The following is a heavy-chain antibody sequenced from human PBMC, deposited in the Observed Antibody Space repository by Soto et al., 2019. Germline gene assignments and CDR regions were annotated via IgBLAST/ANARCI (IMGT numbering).Heavy chain of an antibody. CDR3: ARDWVRYYYDSSGYFGNWFDP. V-gene: IGHV1-69*13. CDR1: GGTFSSYA. D-gene: IGHD3-22*01. CDR2: IIPIFGTA. J-gene: IGHJ5*02. Sequence: SVKVSCKASGGTFSSYAISWVRQAPGQGLGWMGGIIPIFGTANYAQKFQGRVTITADESTSTAYMELSSLRSEDTAVYYCARDWVRYYYDSSGYFGNWFDPWGQGTLVTVSS.